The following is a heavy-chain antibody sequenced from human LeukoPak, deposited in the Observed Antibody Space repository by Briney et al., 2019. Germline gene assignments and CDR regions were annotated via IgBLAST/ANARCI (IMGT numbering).Heavy chain of an antibody. CDR2: INHSGST. Sequence: SETLSLTCAVYGGSFSGYYWSWIRQPPGKGLEWIGEINHSGSTNYNPSLKSRVTISVDTSKNQFSLKLSSVTAADTAVYYCARRAYSSSWSVHRWFDPWGQGTLVTVSS. CDR3: ARRAYSSSWSVHRWFDP. CDR1: GGSFSGYY. D-gene: IGHD6-13*01. V-gene: IGHV4-34*01. J-gene: IGHJ5*02.